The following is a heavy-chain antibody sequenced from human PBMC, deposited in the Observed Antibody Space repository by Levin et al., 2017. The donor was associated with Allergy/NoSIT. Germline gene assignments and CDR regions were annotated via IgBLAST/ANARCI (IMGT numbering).Heavy chain of an antibody. Sequence: PGGSLRLSCAASGFTFSSYAMHWVRQAPGKGLEYVSAISGSGGNTYYANSVKGRFTISRDKSKNTLYLQMGSLRAEDMAVYYCARRFGDYSGFDYWGQGTLVTVSS. V-gene: IGHV3-64*01. D-gene: IGHD4-17*01. J-gene: IGHJ4*02. CDR3: ARRFGDYSGFDY. CDR1: GFTFSSYA. CDR2: ISGSGGNT.